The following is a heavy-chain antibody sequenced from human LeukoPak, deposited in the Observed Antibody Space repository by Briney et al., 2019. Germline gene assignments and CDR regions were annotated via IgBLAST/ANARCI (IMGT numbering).Heavy chain of an antibody. CDR1: GGSISTYY. D-gene: IGHD6-13*01. CDR2: ISNSGII. CDR3: ARSGGYSSSWSL. J-gene: IGHJ4*02. V-gene: IGHV4-59*01. Sequence: SETLSLTCTVSGGSISTYYWNWIRQPQGKGLEWIGYISNSGIITYNPSLKSRVTISVDTSKSQFSLKLNSVTAADTAVYFCARSGGYSSSWSLWGQGTLVTVSS.